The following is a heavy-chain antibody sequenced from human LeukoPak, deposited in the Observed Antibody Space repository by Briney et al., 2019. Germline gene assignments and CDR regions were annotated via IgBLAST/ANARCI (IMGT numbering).Heavy chain of an antibody. V-gene: IGHV3-66*01. D-gene: IGHD2-2*01. CDR2: IYSGGST. CDR3: SSTRNYYGMDV. J-gene: IGHJ6*02. Sequence: GGSLRLSCAASGFTVSSNYMSWVRQAPGKGLEWVSVIYSGGSTCYADSVKGRFTISRDNSKNTLYLQMNSLRAEDTAVYYCSSTRNYYGMDVWGQGTTVTVSS. CDR1: GFTVSSNY.